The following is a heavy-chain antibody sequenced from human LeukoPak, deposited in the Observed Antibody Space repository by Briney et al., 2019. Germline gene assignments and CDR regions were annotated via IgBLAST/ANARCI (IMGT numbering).Heavy chain of an antibody. CDR2: INPSGGST. CDR3: ARDPAVAEFDY. D-gene: IGHD6-19*01. V-gene: IGHV1-46*01. Sequence: WASVTVSCKASGYTFTSYYMHWVRQAPGQGLEWMGIINPSGGSTSYAQKFQGRVTMTRDMSTSTVYMELSSLRSEDTAVYYCARDPAVAEFDYWGQGTLVTVSS. CDR1: GYTFTSYY. J-gene: IGHJ4*02.